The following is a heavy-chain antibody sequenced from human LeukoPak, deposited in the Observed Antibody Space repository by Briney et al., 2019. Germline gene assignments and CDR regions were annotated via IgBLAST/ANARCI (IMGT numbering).Heavy chain of an antibody. Sequence: GRSLRLSCAASGFTFSIYGMHWVRQAPGKGLEWVALILNDGSNAYYADSVKGQFTISRDNSKNTLYLHMNSLRGEDTAVYFCARGIGDCRSSSCHLGFDYWGQGTLVTVSS. CDR3: ARGIGDCRSSSCHLGFDY. J-gene: IGHJ4*02. D-gene: IGHD2-2*01. V-gene: IGHV3-33*05. CDR2: ILNDGSNA. CDR1: GFTFSIYG.